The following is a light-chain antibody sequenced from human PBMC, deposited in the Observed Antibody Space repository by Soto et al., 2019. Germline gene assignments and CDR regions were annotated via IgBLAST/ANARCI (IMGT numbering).Light chain of an antibody. CDR3: QQLNSYPLT. J-gene: IGKJ1*01. V-gene: IGKV1-9*01. CDR2: AAS. CDR1: QGINSN. Sequence: DIQLTQSPSFLSSSVGDRVTITCRASQGINSNLVWYQQKPGKAPKLLIYAASTLQSGVPSRFSGSGSGTEFTLTISSLQPEDFATYYCQQLNSYPLTFGQGTKVEIK.